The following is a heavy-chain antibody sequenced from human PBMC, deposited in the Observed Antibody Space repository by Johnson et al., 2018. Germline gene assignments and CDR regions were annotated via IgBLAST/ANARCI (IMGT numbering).Heavy chain of an antibody. CDR2: ISHSGST. V-gene: IGHV4-39*01. CDR3: AGQSDGNFPNYCQFGMDV. J-gene: IGHJ6*02. D-gene: IGHD1-7*01. Sequence: QVQLQESGPGLVEPSGTLSLTCTVSGGSISSTSHYWGWVRHPPGKGLEWIGGISHSGSTSYNPSLKSRVTLSVDTSDNHFSLKVNSVTAAEPAVYYCAGQSDGNFPNYCQFGMDVWGQGTTVTVSS. CDR1: GGSISSTSHY.